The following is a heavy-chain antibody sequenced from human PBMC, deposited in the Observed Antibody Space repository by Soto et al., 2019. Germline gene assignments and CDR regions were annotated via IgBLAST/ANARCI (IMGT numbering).Heavy chain of an antibody. J-gene: IGHJ5*02. CDR2: IYSSGNT. Sequence: LSLTCTVSGGSISRGAYYWNWIRQHPGKGLEWIGYIYSSGNTYYNPSLKSRVTISVDTSKNQFSLKLSSVTAADTAVYYCARNGGEYNYGYNWFDPWGQGTLVTVSS. D-gene: IGHD5-18*01. CDR1: GGSISRGAYY. V-gene: IGHV4-31*03. CDR3: ARNGGEYNYGYNWFDP.